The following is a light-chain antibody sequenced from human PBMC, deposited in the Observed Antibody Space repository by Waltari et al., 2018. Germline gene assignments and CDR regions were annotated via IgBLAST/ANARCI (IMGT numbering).Light chain of an antibody. CDR3: AAWEDSLSGRGV. V-gene: IGLV1-47*01. Sequence: QSVLTQPPSASGTPGQRVTISCSGSSSNIGSNYVYWYQKLPGTAPKLLSYRTKRRPSGVPDRVSGSKSGTSACLASSGRRSDDEADYYLAAWEDSLSGRGVFGGGTKLTVL. CDR1: SSNIGSNY. J-gene: IGLJ3*02. CDR2: RTK.